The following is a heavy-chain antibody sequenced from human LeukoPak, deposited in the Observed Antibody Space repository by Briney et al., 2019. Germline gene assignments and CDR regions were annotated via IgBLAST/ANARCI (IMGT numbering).Heavy chain of an antibody. Sequence: GGSLRLSCAASGFPFSSFGMHWVRQAPGKGLEWVTVIWYDGSKQYYADSVKGRFTISRDNSKNTVSLQMNSLKAEDTAVYYCARVKGQSLDYWGQGTLVTVSS. V-gene: IGHV3-33*01. CDR3: ARVKGQSLDY. CDR1: GFPFSSFG. J-gene: IGHJ4*02. CDR2: IWYDGSKQ.